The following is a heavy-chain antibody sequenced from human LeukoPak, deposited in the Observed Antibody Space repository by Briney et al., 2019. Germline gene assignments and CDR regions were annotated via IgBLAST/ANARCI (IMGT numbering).Heavy chain of an antibody. Sequence: PGGSLRLSCAASVFTFSSYWMHWVRQAPGKGLVWVSRINCECWSTSYADSVKGRFTISRDNAKNTLYLQMNSPRAEDTAVYYCARVGSDSGAYSLFDYWGQGTLVTVSS. CDR1: VFTFSSYW. CDR3: ARVGSDSGAYSLFDY. CDR2: INCECWST. J-gene: IGHJ4*02. D-gene: IGHD3-22*01. V-gene: IGHV3-74*01.